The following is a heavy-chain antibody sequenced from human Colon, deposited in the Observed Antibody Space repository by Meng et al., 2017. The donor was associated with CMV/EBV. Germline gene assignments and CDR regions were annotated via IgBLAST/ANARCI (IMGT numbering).Heavy chain of an antibody. V-gene: IGHV3-23*01. J-gene: IGHJ3*01. CDR1: GFSFSTFT. Sequence: GGFLRLSCAASGFSFSTFTMGWVRQAPGKGLEWVSTFDVNGGGATLYTDSVKGRFTISRDTSENTLYLQMNSLRVDDTALYYCAKGVTSGSPYRAFDLLGQGTKVTVSS. CDR3: AKGVTSGSPYRAFDL. CDR2: FDVNGGGAT. D-gene: IGHD3-22*01.